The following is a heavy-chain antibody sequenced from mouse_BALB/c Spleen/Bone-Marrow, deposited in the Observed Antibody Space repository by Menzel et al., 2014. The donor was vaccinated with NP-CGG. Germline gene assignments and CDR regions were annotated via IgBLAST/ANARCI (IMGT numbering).Heavy chain of an antibody. CDR3: AXGFLGYFDY. Sequence: QVHVKQSGPELVRPGVSVKISCKGSGYTFTDYPMHWVKQSHAKSLEWIGVISIYSGNTNYNQNFKGKAKMTVDKSSSTVYMELARLTSEDSAIYHCAXGFLGYFDYWGQGTTLTVSS. CDR1: GYTFTDYP. V-gene: IGHV1S137*01. J-gene: IGHJ2*01. CDR2: ISIYSGNT.